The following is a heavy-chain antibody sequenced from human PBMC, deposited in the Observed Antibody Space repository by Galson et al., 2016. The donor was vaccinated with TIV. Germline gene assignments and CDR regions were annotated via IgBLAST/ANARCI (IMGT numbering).Heavy chain of an antibody. Sequence: LRLSCAAPGFMFSSDWMTWVRQAPGKGLEWVASINQDGSDSPYVDSVKGRFTISRDNAKKSLFLQMNGLRGEDTGVYYCAPGVSAASTGVNWGQGTLVTVSS. CDR2: INQDGSDS. CDR3: APGVSAASTGVN. CDR1: GFMFSSDW. J-gene: IGHJ4*02. V-gene: IGHV3-7*01. D-gene: IGHD6-13*01.